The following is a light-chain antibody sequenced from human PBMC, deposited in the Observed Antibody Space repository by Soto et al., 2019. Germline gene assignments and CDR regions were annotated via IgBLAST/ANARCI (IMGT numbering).Light chain of an antibody. J-gene: IGKJ5*01. CDR1: QSVSSN. V-gene: IGKV3-20*01. CDR2: GAS. Sequence: EIGMTHSVFTLSVSTGERATLSCRASQSVSSNLAWYQQKPGQAPRLLIYGASNRATGIPDRFSGSGSGTDFILTINRLEPEDFAVYYCQLYGSSLITFGQGTRLEIK. CDR3: QLYGSSLIT.